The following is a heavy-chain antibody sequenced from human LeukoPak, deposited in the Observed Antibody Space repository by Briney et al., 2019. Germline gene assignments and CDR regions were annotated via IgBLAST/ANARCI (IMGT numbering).Heavy chain of an antibody. J-gene: IGHJ4*02. Sequence: GGSLRLSCAASGFTFSSYSMNWVRRAPGKGLEWVSYISSSSSTIYYADSVKGRFTISRDNAKNSLYLQMNSLRAEDTAVYYCAREEGQAAAGIVSFDYWGQGTLVTVSS. CDR1: GFTFSSYS. D-gene: IGHD6-13*01. V-gene: IGHV3-48*01. CDR2: ISSSSSTI. CDR3: AREEGQAAAGIVSFDY.